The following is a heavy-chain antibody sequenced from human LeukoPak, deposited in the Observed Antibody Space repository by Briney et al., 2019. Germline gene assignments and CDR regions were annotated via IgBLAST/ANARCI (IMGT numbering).Heavy chain of an antibody. V-gene: IGHV4-39*07. CDR3: ACIDSSGWYPVFDY. Sequence: SETLSLTCTVSGGSISSSSYYWGWLRQPPGKGLEWFGSIYYSGSTYYNPSLKSRVTISVDTSNDQFSLKLSSVTAADTAVYYCACIDSSGWYPVFDYWGQGTLVTVSS. CDR1: GGSISSSSYY. D-gene: IGHD6-19*01. CDR2: IYYSGST. J-gene: IGHJ4*02.